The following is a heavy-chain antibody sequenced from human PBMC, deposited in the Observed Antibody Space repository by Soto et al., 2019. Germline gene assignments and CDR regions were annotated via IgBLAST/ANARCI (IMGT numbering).Heavy chain of an antibody. CDR3: AREDWKYSLGGHLDY. J-gene: IGHJ4*02. Sequence: PSETLSLTCTVSGGSVNIGNYYWSWIRQPPGKGLEWIGSVYYSGSTKYNPSLKSRVTISVDTSKNQFSLKLSSVTAADTAVYYCAREDWKYSLGGHLDYWGQGTLVTVSS. CDR1: GGSVNIGNYY. V-gene: IGHV4-61*01. D-gene: IGHD1-7*01. CDR2: VYYSGST.